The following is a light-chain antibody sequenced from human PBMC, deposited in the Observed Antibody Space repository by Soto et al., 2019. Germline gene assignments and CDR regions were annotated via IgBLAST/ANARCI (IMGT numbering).Light chain of an antibody. Sequence: QSLLTQPPSVSGSPGQSVAISCTGTSSDVGSYNRVSWYQQLPGTAPKVMIYEVSNRPSGVPDRFSGSKSGNTASLTISGLQAEDEADYYCSSYTSSNTYVFGTGTKVTVL. CDR2: EVS. J-gene: IGLJ1*01. CDR1: SSDVGSYNR. CDR3: SSYTSSNTYV. V-gene: IGLV2-18*02.